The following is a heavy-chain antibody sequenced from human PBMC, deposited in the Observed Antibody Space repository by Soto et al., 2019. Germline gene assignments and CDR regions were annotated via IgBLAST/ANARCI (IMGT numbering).Heavy chain of an antibody. CDR3: AGATGSNYPFDY. J-gene: IGHJ4*02. D-gene: IGHD4-4*01. CDR1: GFTFSTYW. Sequence: GGSLRLSCAATGFTFSTYWMHWVRQGPGKGLVWVSRISSDGSSTTYADSVKDRFTISRDNAKSTLYLEMNSLRAEDTAVYFCAGATGSNYPFDYWGQGALVTVSS. V-gene: IGHV3-74*01. CDR2: ISSDGSST.